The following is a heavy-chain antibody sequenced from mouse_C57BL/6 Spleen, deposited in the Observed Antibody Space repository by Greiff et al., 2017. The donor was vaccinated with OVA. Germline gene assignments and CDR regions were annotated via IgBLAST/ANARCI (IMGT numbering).Heavy chain of an antibody. Sequence: VQLQQSGPGLVAPSQSLSITCTVSGFSLTSYAISWVRQPPGKGPEWLGVIWTGGGTNYNSALKSRLSISKDNSKSQVFLKMNSLQTDDTARYYCARNEAYSNYGWFAYWGQGTLVTVSA. CDR3: ARNEAYSNYGWFAY. CDR1: GFSLTSYA. CDR2: IWTGGGT. V-gene: IGHV2-9-1*01. D-gene: IGHD2-5*01. J-gene: IGHJ3*01.